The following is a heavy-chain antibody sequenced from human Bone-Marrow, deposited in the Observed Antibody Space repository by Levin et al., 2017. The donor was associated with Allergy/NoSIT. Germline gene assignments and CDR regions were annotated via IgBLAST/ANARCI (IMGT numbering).Heavy chain of an antibody. CDR2: ISYHGTYK. CDR1: GFNFESFD. CDR3: LRDKGGSSGWYDY. Sequence: PGGSLRLSCEAPGFNFESFDMHWVRQAPLKGLEWVAAISYHGTYKYHADSVKGRFTVSRDNSKKALYLQMNSLQLEDTGVYYCLRDKGGSSGWYDYWGQGTLVTVSS. D-gene: IGHD6-19*01. V-gene: IGHV3-30-3*01. J-gene: IGHJ4*02.